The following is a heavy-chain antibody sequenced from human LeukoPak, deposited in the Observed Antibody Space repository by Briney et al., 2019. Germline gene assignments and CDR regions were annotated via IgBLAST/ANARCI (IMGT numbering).Heavy chain of an antibody. CDR2: ISYDGSNK. Sequence: GRSLRLSCAASGITFSSYAMHWVRQAPGKGLEWVAVISYDGSNKNYAGSVKGRFSISRDNSKNTLYLQMNSLRAEDTAVYYCAKDRGMGYSGTYYVDYWGQGTLVIVSS. V-gene: IGHV3-30*18. J-gene: IGHJ4*02. CDR1: GITFSSYA. CDR3: AKDRGMGYSGTYYVDY. D-gene: IGHD1-26*01.